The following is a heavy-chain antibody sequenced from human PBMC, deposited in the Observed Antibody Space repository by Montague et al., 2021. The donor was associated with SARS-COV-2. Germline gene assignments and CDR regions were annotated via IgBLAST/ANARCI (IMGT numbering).Heavy chain of an antibody. CDR2: ILHSGIT. CDR1: GGSISSYY. Sequence: SETLSLTCSVSGGSISSYYWSWIRQSPGKGLEWIGYILHSGITDYNPSLKSRVTISVDMSKNQFSLQLNSVTAADSAVYYCARTEYNWNDWFDPWGQGTLVTVS. V-gene: IGHV4-59*13. J-gene: IGHJ5*02. CDR3: ARTEYNWNDWFDP. D-gene: IGHD1-20*01.